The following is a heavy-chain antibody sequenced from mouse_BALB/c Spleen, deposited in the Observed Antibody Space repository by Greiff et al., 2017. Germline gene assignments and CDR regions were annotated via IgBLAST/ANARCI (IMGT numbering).Heavy chain of an antibody. J-gene: IGHJ3*01. Sequence: EVQVVESGPSLVKPSQTLSLTCSVTGDSITSGYWNWIRKFPGNKLEYMGYISYSGSTYYNPSLKSRISITRDTSKNQYYLQLNSVTTEDTATYYCARSDYYDYDGFAYWGQGTLVTVSA. CDR3: ARSDYYDYDGFAY. D-gene: IGHD2-4*01. CDR1: GDSITSGY. V-gene: IGHV3-8*02. CDR2: ISYSGST.